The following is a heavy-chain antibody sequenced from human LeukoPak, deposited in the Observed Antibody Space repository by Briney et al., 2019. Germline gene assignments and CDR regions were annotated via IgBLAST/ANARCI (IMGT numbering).Heavy chain of an antibody. CDR3: VREREGSNSEH. Sequence: SGGSLRLSCAASGFTVSNNRLSWVRQAPGMGLEWVSTIYSDGNTYYLDSVKGRFTISRDGSKNTLYLQLNSLRTEDTAIYYCVREREGSNSEHWGQGTLVTVSS. J-gene: IGHJ1*01. D-gene: IGHD1-26*01. CDR2: IYSDGNT. V-gene: IGHV3-53*01. CDR1: GFTVSNNR.